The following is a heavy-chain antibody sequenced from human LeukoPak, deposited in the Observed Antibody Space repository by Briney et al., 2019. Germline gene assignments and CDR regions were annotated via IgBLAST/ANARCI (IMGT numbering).Heavy chain of an antibody. J-gene: IGHJ5*02. CDR1: GYTFTSYD. CDR3: ASTRCSSTSCYINPYNWFDP. Sequence: ASVKVSCKASGYTFTSYDINWVRQATGQGLEWMGWMNPNSGNTGYAQKFQGRVTMTRNTSISTAYMELSSLRSEGTAVYYCASTRCSSTSCYINPYNWFDPWGQGTLVTVSS. D-gene: IGHD2-2*02. CDR2: MNPNSGNT. V-gene: IGHV1-8*01.